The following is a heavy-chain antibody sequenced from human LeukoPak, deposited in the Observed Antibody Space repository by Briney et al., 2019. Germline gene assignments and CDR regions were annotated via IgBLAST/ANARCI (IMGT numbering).Heavy chain of an antibody. D-gene: IGHD6-19*01. CDR1: GGSISSGGYY. CDR3: ARDTEQWVTDY. Sequence: SETLSLTCTVSGGSISSGGYYWSWIRQHPGKGLEWIGYIYYSGSTYYNPSLKSRVTISVDTSKNQFSLKLSSVTAADTAVYYCARDTEQWVTDYWGQGTLVTVSS. CDR2: IYYSGST. J-gene: IGHJ4*02. V-gene: IGHV4-31*03.